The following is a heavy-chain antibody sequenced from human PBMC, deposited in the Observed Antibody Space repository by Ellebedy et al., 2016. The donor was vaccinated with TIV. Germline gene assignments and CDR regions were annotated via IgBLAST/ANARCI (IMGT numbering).Heavy chain of an antibody. V-gene: IGHV1-46*01. CDR2: INPSGGST. J-gene: IGHJ5*02. CDR3: ARDSNPDCSSTSCASIWFDP. D-gene: IGHD2-2*01. CDR1: GGTFSSYA. Sequence: ASVKVSCXASGGTFSSYAISWVRQAPGQGLEWPGIINPSGGSTSYAQKFQGRVTMTRDTSTSTVYMELSSLRSEDTAVYYCARDSNPDCSSTSCASIWFDPWGQGTLVTVSS.